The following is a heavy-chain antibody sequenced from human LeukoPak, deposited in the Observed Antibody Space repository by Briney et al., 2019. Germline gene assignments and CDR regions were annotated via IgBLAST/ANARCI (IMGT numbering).Heavy chain of an antibody. Sequence: GGSLRLSCAASGFTFTSYAMNWVRQAPGKGLEWVSLISGSGDSTYYADSVKGRFTISRDNSKNTLFPQLNSLRAEDTAVYYCAKDSRFGAGGFFDFWGQGTLVTVSS. CDR2: ISGSGDST. CDR3: AKDSRFGAGGFFDF. J-gene: IGHJ4*02. D-gene: IGHD3-16*01. CDR1: GFTFTSYA. V-gene: IGHV3-23*01.